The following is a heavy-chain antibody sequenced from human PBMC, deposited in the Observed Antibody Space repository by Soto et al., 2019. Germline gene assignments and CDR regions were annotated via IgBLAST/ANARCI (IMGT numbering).Heavy chain of an antibody. CDR1: GFTCSSYA. D-gene: IGHD4-17*01. V-gene: IGHV3-30-3*01. CDR2: ISYDGSNK. J-gene: IGHJ4*02. CDR3: ARAHHPYGDYYFDY. Sequence: GGSLRLSCAASGFTCSSYATHWVRQAPGKGLEWVAVISYDGSNKYYADSVKGRFTISRDNSKNTLYLQMNSLRAEDTAVYYCARAHHPYGDYYFDYWGQGTLVTVS.